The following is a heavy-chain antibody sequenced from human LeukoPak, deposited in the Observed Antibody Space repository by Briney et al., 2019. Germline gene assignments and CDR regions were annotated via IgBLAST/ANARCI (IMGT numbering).Heavy chain of an antibody. V-gene: IGHV3-21*01. CDR3: AKSDIVGSPRGYFDY. CDR2: ISSMSSYI. CDR1: VFTFNTYV. J-gene: IGHJ4*02. Sequence: GGSLRLSCAASVFTFNTYVMNWVRQAPGKGLEWVSSISSMSSYIYYADSVKGRFTISRDNAKNSLYLQMNSLRAEDTAVYYCAKSDIVGSPRGYFDYWGQGTLVTVSS. D-gene: IGHD1-26*01.